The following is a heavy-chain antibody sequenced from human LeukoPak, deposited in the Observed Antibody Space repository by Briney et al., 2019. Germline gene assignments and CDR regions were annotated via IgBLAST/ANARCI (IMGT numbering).Heavy chain of an antibody. D-gene: IGHD2-2*01. J-gene: IGHJ4*02. Sequence: GGSLRLSCAASGFTFSSYAMSWVRQAPGKGLEWVSTISGSGGSTYFADSVKGRFTLSRDNSKNTLFLQMNSLRAEDTAVYYCAKGYYTSTSCYHDYWGQGTLVTVSS. CDR3: AKGYYTSTSCYHDY. V-gene: IGHV3-23*01. CDR1: GFTFSSYA. CDR2: ISGSGGST.